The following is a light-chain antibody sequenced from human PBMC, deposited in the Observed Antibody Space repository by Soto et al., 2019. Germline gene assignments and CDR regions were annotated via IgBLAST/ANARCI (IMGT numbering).Light chain of an antibody. CDR1: QSVSSSY. V-gene: IGKV3-20*01. Sequence: EIVLTQSPGTLSLSPGERATLSCRASQSVSSSYLAWYQQKPGQAPRLLIYGASSRATGIPDRFSGSGSGTDFTLTISRLETEDFAVYYWQQYGSSPRWGSYTFGQGTKLEIK. J-gene: IGKJ2*01. CDR3: QQYGSSPRWGSYT. CDR2: GAS.